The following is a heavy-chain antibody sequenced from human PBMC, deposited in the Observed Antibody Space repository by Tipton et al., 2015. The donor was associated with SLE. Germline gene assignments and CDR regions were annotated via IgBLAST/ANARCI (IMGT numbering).Heavy chain of an antibody. J-gene: IGHJ4*02. CDR2: VNHSGTT. CDR3: ARGQDMITFGGIHRY. V-gene: IGHV4-38-2*01. CDR1: GYSIGGGYY. D-gene: IGHD3-16*01. Sequence: TLSLTCAVSGYSIGGGYYWGWIRQSPGKGLECLGEVNHSGTTNYNPSLKSRVTISVDTSKNQFSLKLNSVTAADTAVYYCARGQDMITFGGIHRYWGQGTLVTVSS.